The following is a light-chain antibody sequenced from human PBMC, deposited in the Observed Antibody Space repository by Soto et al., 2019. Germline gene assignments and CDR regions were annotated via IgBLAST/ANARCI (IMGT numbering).Light chain of an antibody. J-gene: IGKJ5*01. V-gene: IGKV1-39*01. CDR1: QSISSY. CDR2: AAS. Sequence: DIQMTQSPSSLSASVGDRFTITCRASQSISSYLNCYQQKPGKAPKLLIYAASSLQSGVPSRFSGSGSGTDFTLTISSLQPEDFATYYCQQSYSTPITFGQGTRLEI. CDR3: QQSYSTPIT.